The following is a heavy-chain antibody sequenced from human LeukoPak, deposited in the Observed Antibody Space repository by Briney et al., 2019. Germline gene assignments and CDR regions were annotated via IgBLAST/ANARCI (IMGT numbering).Heavy chain of an antibody. CDR3: ARDRYYGSGSYSTVLDY. D-gene: IGHD3-10*01. CDR2: INPSGGST. J-gene: IGHJ4*02. Sequence: ASVKVSCKASGYTFTSYYMHWVRQAPGQGLEWMGIINPSGGSTSYAQKFQGRVTMTRDTSTSTVYMELSSLRSEDTAVYYCARDRYYGSGSYSTVLDYWGQGTLVTVSS. V-gene: IGHV1-46*01. CDR1: GYTFTSYY.